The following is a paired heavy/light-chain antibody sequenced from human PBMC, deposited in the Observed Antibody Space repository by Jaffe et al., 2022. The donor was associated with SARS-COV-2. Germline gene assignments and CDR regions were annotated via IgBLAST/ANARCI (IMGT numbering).Light chain of an antibody. CDR1: QSVISSY. CDR2: GAS. CDR3: QQYGSSYT. V-gene: IGKV3-20*01. Sequence: EIVLTQSPGTLSLSPGDRATLSCRASQSVISSYLVWYQQKPGQAPRLLIYGASSRATGIPDRFSGSGSGTDFTLTISRLEPEDFAVYYCQQYGSSYTFGQGTKLEI. J-gene: IGKJ2*01.
Heavy chain of an antibody. V-gene: IGHV3-74*01. J-gene: IGHJ3*02. CDR1: GFTFRSYW. CDR3: ARSPPVAGDAFDI. CDR2: INNDESST. D-gene: IGHD5-12*01. Sequence: EVQLVESGGGLVQPGGSLRLSCAVSGFTFRSYWMHWVRQAPGKGLVWVSRINNDESSTSYADSVKGRFTISRDNAKNTLYLQMNSLRAEDTAVYYCARSPPVAGDAFDIWGQGTMVTVSS.